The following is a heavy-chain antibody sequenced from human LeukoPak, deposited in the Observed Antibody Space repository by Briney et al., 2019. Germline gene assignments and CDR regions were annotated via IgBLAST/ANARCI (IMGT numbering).Heavy chain of an antibody. CDR2: IYVTGST. Sequence: SETLSLTCTVSGGSIGTYYWSCIRQSPGKALECIGYIYVTGSTRYNPYLQSRVTISVGTSRNQFFLRMSSVPAADTAVYYCARHIGGGIEDMDVWGKGTKVTVSS. CDR1: GGSIGTYY. V-gene: IGHV4-4*09. J-gene: IGHJ6*03. CDR3: ARHIGGGIEDMDV. D-gene: IGHD3-16*02.